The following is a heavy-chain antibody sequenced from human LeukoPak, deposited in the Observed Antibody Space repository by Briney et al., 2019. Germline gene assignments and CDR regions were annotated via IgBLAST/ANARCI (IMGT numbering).Heavy chain of an antibody. V-gene: IGHV4-39*07. CDR3: TRDLEYPGAGFDY. CDR2: IYYTGSS. Sequence: PSETLSLTCSVSGGAISSSDDYWGFVRQTPGKGLEWMGSIYYTGSSHYNPSLRSQITISVDTSKNQFSLKLTSVAAADTAMYYCTRDLEYPGAGFDYWGQGIPVTVSS. D-gene: IGHD3-3*01. J-gene: IGHJ4*02. CDR1: GGAISSSDDY.